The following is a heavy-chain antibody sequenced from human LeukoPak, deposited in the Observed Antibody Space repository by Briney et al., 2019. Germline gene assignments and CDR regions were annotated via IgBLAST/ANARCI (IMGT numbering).Heavy chain of an antibody. V-gene: IGHV4-31*03. CDR3: ARRTYYYYGMDV. CDR1: GGSISSGGYY. CDR2: IYYSGST. J-gene: IGHJ6*02. Sequence: SETLSLTCTVSGGSISSGGYYWSWIRQHPGKGLEWIGYIYYSGSTYYNPSLKSRVTISVDTSKNQFSLKLSSVTAADTAVYYCARRTYYYYGMDVWGQGTTVTVSS.